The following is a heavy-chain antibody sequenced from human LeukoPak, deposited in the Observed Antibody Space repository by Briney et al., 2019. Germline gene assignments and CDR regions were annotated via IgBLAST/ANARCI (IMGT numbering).Heavy chain of an antibody. CDR2: IYYSGST. CDR1: GGSISSSSYY. V-gene: IGHV4-39*07. D-gene: IGHD3-10*01. CDR3: ARDGGSGSYYVDY. J-gene: IGHJ4*02. Sequence: SETLSLTCTVSGGSISSSSYYWGWIRQPPGKGLEWIGSIYYSGSTYYNPSLKSRVTISVDTSKNQFSLKLSSVTAADTAVYYCARDGGSGSYYVDYWGQGTLVTVSS.